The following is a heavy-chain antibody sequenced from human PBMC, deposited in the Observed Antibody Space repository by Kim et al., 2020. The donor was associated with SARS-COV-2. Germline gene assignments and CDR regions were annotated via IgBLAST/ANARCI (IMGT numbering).Heavy chain of an antibody. D-gene: IGHD6-19*01. J-gene: IGHJ4*02. CDR3: ASNGAPPAAWYSSGWYWDGEPDY. V-gene: IGHV3-48*02. Sequence: GGSLRLSCAASGFTFSSYSMNWVRQAPGQGLEWVSYISSSGNIIYYADSVKGRFTISRDNAKNSLYLQMNSLRDEDTAVYYCASNGAPPAAWYSSGWYWDGEPDYWGQGTLVTVSS. CDR1: GFTFSSYS. CDR2: ISSSGNII.